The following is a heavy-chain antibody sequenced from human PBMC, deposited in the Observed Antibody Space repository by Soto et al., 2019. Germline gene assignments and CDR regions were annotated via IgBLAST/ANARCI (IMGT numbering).Heavy chain of an antibody. Sequence: QITLKASGPTLVKPTQTLTLTCTFSGFSLSTSGVGVGWIRQPPGKALEWLAVIYWDDDKRYSQSLKSRLTNREDTSKNQGVLTMTNMDTGDTATYYCARPYSRGWTPFDYWGQINIVTASS. CDR2: IYWDDDK. D-gene: IGHD6-19*01. CDR3: ARPYSRGWTPFDY. CDR1: GFSLSTSGVG. V-gene: IGHV2-5*02. J-gene: IGHJ4*02.